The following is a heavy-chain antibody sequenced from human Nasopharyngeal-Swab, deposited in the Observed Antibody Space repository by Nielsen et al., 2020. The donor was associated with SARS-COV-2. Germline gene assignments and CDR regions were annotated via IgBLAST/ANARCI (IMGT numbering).Heavy chain of an antibody. Sequence: GSLRLSCAISGGYISSYYWSWIRQPPGKGLEWIGCIHYSGSTYYNPSLKSRVTMAVDTSNNQFSLKVTSVTAADTAVYYCAREQRGGDFCTRHYYNGMDVWGQGTTVTVSS. J-gene: IGHJ6*02. D-gene: IGHD2-8*01. CDR1: GGYISSYY. V-gene: IGHV4-59*13. CDR3: AREQRGGDFCTRHYYNGMDV. CDR2: IHYSGST.